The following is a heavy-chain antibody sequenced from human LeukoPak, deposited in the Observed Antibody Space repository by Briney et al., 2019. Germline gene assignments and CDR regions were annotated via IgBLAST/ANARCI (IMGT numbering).Heavy chain of an antibody. CDR2: ISYDGSNK. D-gene: IGHD5-18*01. CDR1: GFTFSTYG. CDR3: AKDYHGYSYDYGYYYYGMDV. J-gene: IGHJ6*04. Sequence: GGSLRLSCAASGFTFSTYGMHWVRQAPGKGLEWVAVISYDGSNKYYADSVKGRFTISRDNSKNTLYLQINSLRAEDTAVYYCAKDYHGYSYDYGYYYYGMDVWGKGTTVTVSS. V-gene: IGHV3-30*18.